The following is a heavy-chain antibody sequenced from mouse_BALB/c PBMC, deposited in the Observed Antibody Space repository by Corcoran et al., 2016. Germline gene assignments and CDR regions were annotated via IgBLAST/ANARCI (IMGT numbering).Heavy chain of an antibody. CDR2: IDPANGNT. CDR1: GFNIKDTY. Sequence: EVQLQQSGAELVKPGASVKLSCTASGFNIKDTYMHWVKQRPEQGLEWIGRIDPANGNTKYDPKFQGKATITADTSSNTSYLQLSSLTSEDTAVYYCARWDWYFDVWGSGTTVTVSS. CDR3: ARWDWYFDV. V-gene: IGHV14-3*02. J-gene: IGHJ1*01.